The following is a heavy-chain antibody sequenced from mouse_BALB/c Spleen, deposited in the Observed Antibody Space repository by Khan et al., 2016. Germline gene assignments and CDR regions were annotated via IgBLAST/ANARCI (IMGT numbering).Heavy chain of an antibody. Sequence: QIQLVQSGPELKKPGETVRISCKASGYTFTTAGMQWVQKMPGKGLKWIGWINTHTGVPKYAEDFKGRFAFSLETSASTAYLQISNLKNEVTATYFCARGETGTEFAYWGQGTLVTVSA. CDR2: INTHTGVP. CDR3: ARGETGTEFAY. V-gene: IGHV9-4*02. J-gene: IGHJ3*01. CDR1: GYTFTTAG. D-gene: IGHD4-1*01.